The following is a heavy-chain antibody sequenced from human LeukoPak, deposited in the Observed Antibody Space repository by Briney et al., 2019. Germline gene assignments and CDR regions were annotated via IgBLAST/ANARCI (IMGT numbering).Heavy chain of an antibody. CDR3: ARLGATTYDY. CDR2: INPNSGVT. Sequence: ASVKVSCKASGYTFTDYYMHWVRQAPGQGLEWMGWINPNSGVTKYIQNFQGRVTMTRDTSISTAYMELSGLRYDDTAVYYCARLGATTYDYWGQGTLVTVSS. V-gene: IGHV1-2*02. D-gene: IGHD1-26*01. CDR1: GYTFTDYY. J-gene: IGHJ4*02.